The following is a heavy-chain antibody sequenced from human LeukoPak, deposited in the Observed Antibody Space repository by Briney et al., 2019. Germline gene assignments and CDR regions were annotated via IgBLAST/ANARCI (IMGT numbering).Heavy chain of an antibody. J-gene: IGHJ4*02. CDR2: IYPGDSDT. V-gene: IGHV5-51*01. D-gene: IGHD3-22*01. Sequence: PGESLKISCKGSGYSFTNHWIGWVRQMPGKGLEWMGIIYPGDSDTRYSPSFQGQVTISADRSISTAYLQWSSLKASDTATYYCARHYYDSSGYSNFDYWGQGTLVTVSS. CDR1: GYSFTNHW. CDR3: ARHYYDSSGYSNFDY.